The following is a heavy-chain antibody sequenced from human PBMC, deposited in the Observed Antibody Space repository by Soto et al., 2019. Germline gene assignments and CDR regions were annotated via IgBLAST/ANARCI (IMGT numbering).Heavy chain of an antibody. CDR1: GFTFSSYA. J-gene: IGHJ3*02. CDR3: ARATGNAFDI. D-gene: IGHD1-1*01. V-gene: IGHV3-30*04. CDR2: ISYDGSNK. Sequence: GGSLRLSCAASGFTFSSYAMNWVRQAPGKGLEWVAVISYDGSNKYYADSVKGRFTISRDNSKNTLYLQMNSLRAEDTAVYYCARATGNAFDIWGQGTMVTVSS.